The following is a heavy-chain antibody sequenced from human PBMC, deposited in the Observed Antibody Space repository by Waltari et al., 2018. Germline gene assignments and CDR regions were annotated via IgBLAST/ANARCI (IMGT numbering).Heavy chain of an antibody. Sequence: QVQLVQSGAEVKKPGASVKVSCKASGYTFTSYDINWVRQATGQGLEWMGWRNPNSGNTGDAQKVQGIVTMTRNTSISTAYMELSSLRSEDTAVYYCARGLLRFLEWPPLGYWGQGTLVTVSS. CDR3: ARGLLRFLEWPPLGY. J-gene: IGHJ4*02. V-gene: IGHV1-8*01. CDR1: GYTFTSYD. CDR2: RNPNSGNT. D-gene: IGHD3-3*01.